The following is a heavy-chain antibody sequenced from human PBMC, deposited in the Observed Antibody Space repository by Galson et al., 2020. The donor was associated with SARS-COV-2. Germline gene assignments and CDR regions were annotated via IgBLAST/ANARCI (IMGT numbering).Heavy chain of an antibody. CDR1: GYTFTSSA. CDR3: AAPYCSGGSCRSAFVL. Sequence: SVKVSCKASGYTFTSSAVQWVRQARGQRLEWIGWIVVSSGNTNYAQKFQESVTITRDMSTSTAYMELSSLRSEDTAVYYCAAPYCSGGSCRSAFVLWGEGTMVTVSS. V-gene: IGHV1-58*01. J-gene: IGHJ3*01. D-gene: IGHD2-15*01. CDR2: IVVSSGNT.